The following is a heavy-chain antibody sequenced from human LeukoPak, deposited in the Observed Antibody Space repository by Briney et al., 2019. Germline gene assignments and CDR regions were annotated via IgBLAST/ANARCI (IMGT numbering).Heavy chain of an antibody. CDR2: IRYDGNNK. V-gene: IGHV3-30*02. J-gene: IGHJ5*02. D-gene: IGHD6-13*01. Sequence: GGSLRLSCAASGFTFSTYGMHCVRQAPGKGLEWVTFIRYDGNNKYYADSVKGRFTVSRDISKNTLYLQMNSLRAEDTAVYYCAKDWAATGRRNWFDPWGQGTLVTVSS. CDR1: GFTFSTYG. CDR3: AKDWAATGRRNWFDP.